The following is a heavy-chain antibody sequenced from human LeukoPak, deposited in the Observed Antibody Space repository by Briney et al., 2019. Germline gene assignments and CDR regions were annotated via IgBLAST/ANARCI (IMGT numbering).Heavy chain of an antibody. CDR2: ISDASSYI. J-gene: IGHJ4*02. Sequence: PGGSLRLSCAASGSTFNKYSMNWVRQAPGKGLEWVSSISDASSYIFYADSVKGRFTISRDNAKNLLYLQMNSLRAEDTAVYYCASQGGAMGGHDGWIDYWGQGTLVTVSS. CDR1: GSTFNKYS. D-gene: IGHD1-1*01. V-gene: IGHV3-21*01. CDR3: ASQGGAMGGHDGWIDY.